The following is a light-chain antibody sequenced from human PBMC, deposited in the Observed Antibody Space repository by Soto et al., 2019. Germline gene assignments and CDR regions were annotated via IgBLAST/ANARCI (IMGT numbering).Light chain of an antibody. CDR3: QQSYRTPYT. J-gene: IGKJ2*01. V-gene: IGKV1-39*01. CDR1: QSIRSY. Sequence: DIQMTQSPSSLSASVGDRVTITWRASQSIRSYLNWYQQKPGKAPKLLNYAASSYQSGVPSRINGSGSGTEFNLTISSLQHEDFATYCCQQSYRTPYTFGQENKMEIK. CDR2: AAS.